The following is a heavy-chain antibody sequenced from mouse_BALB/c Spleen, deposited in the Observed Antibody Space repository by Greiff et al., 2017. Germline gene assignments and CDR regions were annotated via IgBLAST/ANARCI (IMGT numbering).Heavy chain of an antibody. CDR2: INPSTGST. CDR1: GYTFTSYW. CDR3: ARSHYDGYYLLAMDY. D-gene: IGHD2-3*01. V-gene: IGHV1-7*01. Sequence: VQLQQSGAELAKPGASVKMSCKASGYTFTSYWMHWVKQRPGQGLEWIGYINPSTGSTEYNQKFKDKATLTADKSSSTAYMQLSSLTSEDSAVYYCARSHYDGYYLLAMDYWGQGTSVTVSS. J-gene: IGHJ4*01.